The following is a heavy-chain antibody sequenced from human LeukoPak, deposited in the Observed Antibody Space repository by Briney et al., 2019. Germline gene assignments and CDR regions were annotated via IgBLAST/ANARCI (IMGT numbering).Heavy chain of an antibody. CDR1: GGTFSSYA. CDR2: IIPIFGTA. D-gene: IGHD6-6*01. Sequence: SVKVSCKASGGTFSSYAISWVRQAPGQGLEWMGRIIPIFGTANYAQKFQGRVTITTDESTSTAYMELSSLRSDDTAVYYCARGGPFFSSSSSKEYYFDYWGQGTLVTVSS. J-gene: IGHJ4*02. CDR3: ARGGPFFSSSSSKEYYFDY. V-gene: IGHV1-69*05.